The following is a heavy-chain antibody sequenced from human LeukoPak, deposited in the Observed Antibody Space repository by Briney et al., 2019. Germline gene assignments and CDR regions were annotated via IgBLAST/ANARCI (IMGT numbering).Heavy chain of an antibody. CDR3: AKGFKTYSELSFDS. J-gene: IGHJ4*02. V-gene: IGHV3-23*01. D-gene: IGHD4-11*01. CDR2: VTGSGDTT. Sequence: GGSLRLSCAASGFTFSSFAMSCVRQAPGKGLEWVATVTGSGDTTYYADSVKGRFTISRDNSQNTMHLQMSSLRAEDTAVYYCAKGFKTYSELSFDSWGQGTLVTVSS. CDR1: GFTFSSFA.